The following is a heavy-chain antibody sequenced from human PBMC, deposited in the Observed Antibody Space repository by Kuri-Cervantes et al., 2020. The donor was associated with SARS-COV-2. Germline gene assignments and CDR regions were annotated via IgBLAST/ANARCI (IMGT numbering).Heavy chain of an antibody. CDR2: IRYDGSNK. CDR3: AKDGGGITMVRGAPPGLYQLHYYYYYMDV. V-gene: IGHV3-30*02. D-gene: IGHD3-10*01. J-gene: IGHJ6*03. Sequence: GESLKISCAASGFTFSSYGMHWVRQAPGKGLEWVAFIRYDGSNKYYADSVKGRFTISRDNSKNTLYLQMNSLRAEDTAVYYCAKDGGGITMVRGAPPGLYQLHYYYYYMDVWGKGTTVTVSS. CDR1: GFTFSSYG.